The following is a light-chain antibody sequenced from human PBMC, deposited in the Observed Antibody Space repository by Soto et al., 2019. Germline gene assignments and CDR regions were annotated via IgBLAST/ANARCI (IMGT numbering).Light chain of an antibody. Sequence: QSVLTQPPSASGTPGQRVTISCSGSSSNIGSNYVYWYQQLPGTAPKLLIYRNNQRPPGVPDRFSGSKSGTSASLAISGLRSEDEADYYCAAWDDSLSGSYVFGTGTKLTV. J-gene: IGLJ1*01. CDR3: AAWDDSLSGSYV. V-gene: IGLV1-47*01. CDR1: SSNIGSNY. CDR2: RNN.